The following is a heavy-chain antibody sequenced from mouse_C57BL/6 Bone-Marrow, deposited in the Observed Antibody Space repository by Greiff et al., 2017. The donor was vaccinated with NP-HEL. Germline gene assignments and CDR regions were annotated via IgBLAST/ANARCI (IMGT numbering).Heavy chain of an antibody. CDR2: IEPSDSYT. CDR1: GYTFTSYW. CDR3: ASQAPPGLRFDY. Sequence: QVQLQQPGAELVRPGTSVKLSCKASGYTFTSYWMHWVKQRPGQGLEWIGVIEPSDSYTNYNQKFKGKATLTVDTSSSTDYMQLSSLTSEDSAVYYCASQAPPGLRFDYWGQGTTLTVSS. J-gene: IGHJ2*01. V-gene: IGHV1-59*01. D-gene: IGHD3-1*01.